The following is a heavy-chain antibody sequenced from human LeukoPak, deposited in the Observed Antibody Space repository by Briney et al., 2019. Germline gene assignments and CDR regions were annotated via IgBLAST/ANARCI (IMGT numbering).Heavy chain of an antibody. J-gene: IGHJ5*02. Sequence: PSETLSLTCTVSGGSVSSGSYYWSWIRQPPGKGLEWIGYIYYSGSTNYNPSLKSRVTISVDTSKNQFSLKLSSVTAADTAVYYCAMYSSGWYVNWFDPWGQGTLVTVSS. CDR2: IYYSGST. D-gene: IGHD6-19*01. V-gene: IGHV4-61*01. CDR3: AMYSSGWYVNWFDP. CDR1: GGSVSSGSYY.